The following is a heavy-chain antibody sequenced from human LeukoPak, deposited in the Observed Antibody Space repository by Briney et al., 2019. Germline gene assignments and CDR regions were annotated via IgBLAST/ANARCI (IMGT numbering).Heavy chain of an antibody. CDR3: ARSRDGYNLFDY. J-gene: IGHJ4*02. Sequence: SETLSPTCTVSGGSISSSTYYWVWIRQPPGKGLEWIGSIYYNGRTYNNSSLKSRATISVDTSKNQFSLNLSSVTAADTAVYYCARSRDGYNLFDYWGQGTLVTVSS. V-gene: IGHV4-39*01. D-gene: IGHD5-24*01. CDR1: GGSISSSTYY. CDR2: IYYNGRT.